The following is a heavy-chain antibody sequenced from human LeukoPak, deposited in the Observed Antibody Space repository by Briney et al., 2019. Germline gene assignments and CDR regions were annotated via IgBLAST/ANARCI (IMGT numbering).Heavy chain of an antibody. Sequence: ASVKVSCKASSYTFTSYGISWVRQAPGQGLEWMGWISAYNGNTNYAQKLQGRVTMTTDTSTSTAYMELRSLRSDDTAVYYCARDRCTNGVCYSPPGYWGQGTLVTVSS. CDR2: ISAYNGNT. CDR3: ARDRCTNGVCYSPPGY. CDR1: SYTFTSYG. J-gene: IGHJ4*02. D-gene: IGHD2-8*01. V-gene: IGHV1-18*01.